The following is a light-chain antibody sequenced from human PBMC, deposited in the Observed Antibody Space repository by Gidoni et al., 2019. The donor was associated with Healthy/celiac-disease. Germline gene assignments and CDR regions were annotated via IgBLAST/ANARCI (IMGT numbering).Light chain of an antibody. V-gene: IGLV2-14*03. CDR2: DVS. CDR1: SSDVGGYNY. Sequence: QSALTQPADVSGSPGQAITISCTGPSSDVGGYNYVSWYQQHPGKAPNLMIYDVSNRPSGVSNRFSGSKSGNTASLTISGLQAEDEADYYCSSYTSSSTRVVFGGGTKLTVL. J-gene: IGLJ2*01. CDR3: SSYTSSSTRVV.